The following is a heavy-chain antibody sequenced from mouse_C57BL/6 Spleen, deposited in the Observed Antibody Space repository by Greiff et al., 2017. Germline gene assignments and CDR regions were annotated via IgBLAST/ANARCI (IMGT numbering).Heavy chain of an antibody. V-gene: IGHV5-17*01. CDR3: AHCSRSYAMDY. D-gene: IGHD1-1*01. CDR1: GFTFSDYG. CDR2: ISSGRSTI. Sequence: EVKLVESGGGLVKPGGSLKLSCAASGFTFSDYGMHWVRQAPEKGLEWVAYISSGRSTIYYADTVKGRFTISRDNAKNTLFLQMTSLRSEDTAMYYCAHCSRSYAMDYWGQGTSVTVSS. J-gene: IGHJ4*01.